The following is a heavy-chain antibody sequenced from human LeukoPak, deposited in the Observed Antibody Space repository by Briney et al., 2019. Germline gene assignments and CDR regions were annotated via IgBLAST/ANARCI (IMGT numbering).Heavy chain of an antibody. CDR1: GFTVSSNY. D-gene: IGHD3-10*01. J-gene: IGHJ5*02. Sequence: LPGGSLRLSCAASGFTVSSNYMSWVRQAPGKGLEWVAVISYDGSSAYHTDSVKGRFTISRDNSKNTLYLQMDSLRAEDTAIYYCARGPKSTMVRGAVDPWGQGTLVTVSS. CDR2: ISYDGSSA. V-gene: IGHV3-30-3*01. CDR3: ARGPKSTMVRGAVDP.